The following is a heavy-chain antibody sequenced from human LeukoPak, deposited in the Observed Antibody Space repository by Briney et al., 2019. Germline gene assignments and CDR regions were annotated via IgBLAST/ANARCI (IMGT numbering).Heavy chain of an antibody. Sequence: GASVKGSCKASGYTFTDYYIHWVRQAPGQGLEWMGWINPNSGGTNYAQNFQGRVTMTRDTYITTAYMDLSRLRLDDTAVYYCAVGRRTDFDYWGQGTLVTVSS. CDR2: INPNSGGT. CDR1: GYTFTDYY. V-gene: IGHV1-2*02. D-gene: IGHD1-26*01. J-gene: IGHJ4*02. CDR3: AVGRRTDFDY.